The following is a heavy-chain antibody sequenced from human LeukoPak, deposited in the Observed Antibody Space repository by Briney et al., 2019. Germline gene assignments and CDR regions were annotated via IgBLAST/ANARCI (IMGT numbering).Heavy chain of an antibody. CDR2: IISHGGST. D-gene: IGHD1-26*01. J-gene: IGHJ6*02. CDR1: GFTFSSYT. V-gene: IGHV3-64*01. CDR3: ARVMQGATESNYYSYAMDV. Sequence: PGGSLRLSCAASGFTFSSYTVQWVRQAPGKGLEYVSAIISHGGSTYYANSVQGRFTISRDNSKNTLYLQIGRLRAEEIAVYYCARVMQGATESNYYSYAMDVWGQGTTVTVSS.